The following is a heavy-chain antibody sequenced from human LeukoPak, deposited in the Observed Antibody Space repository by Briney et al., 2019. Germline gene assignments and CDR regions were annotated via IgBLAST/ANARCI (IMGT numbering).Heavy chain of an antibody. CDR3: ARSVVVPAAIRGAWFDP. J-gene: IGHJ5*02. Sequence: SETLSLTCAVYGGSFSGYYWSWIRRPPGKGLEWIGEINHSGSTNYNPSLKSRVTISVDTSKNQFSLKLSSVTAADTAVYYCARSVVVPAAIRGAWFDPWGQGTLVTVSS. CDR2: INHSGST. V-gene: IGHV4-34*01. CDR1: GGSFSGYY. D-gene: IGHD2-2*02.